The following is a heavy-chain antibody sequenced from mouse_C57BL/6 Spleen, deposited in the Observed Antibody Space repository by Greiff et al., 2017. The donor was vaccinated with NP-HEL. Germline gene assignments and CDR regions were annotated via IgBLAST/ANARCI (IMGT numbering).Heavy chain of an antibody. D-gene: IGHD1-1*01. CDR2: INPSNGGN. CDR1: GYTFTSYW. V-gene: IGHV1-53*01. J-gene: IGHJ1*03. Sequence: QVQLQQPGTELVKPGASVKLSCKASGYTFTSYWMHWVKQRPGQGLEWIGNINPSNGGNNYNEKFKSKATLTVDKSSSTAYMQLSSLTSEDSAVYYCARFGDYYGSSDGYWYFDVWGTGTTVTVSS. CDR3: ARFGDYYGSSDGYWYFDV.